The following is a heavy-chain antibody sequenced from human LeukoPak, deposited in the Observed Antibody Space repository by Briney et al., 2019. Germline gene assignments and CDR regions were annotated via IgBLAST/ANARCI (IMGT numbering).Heavy chain of an antibody. V-gene: IGHV3-73*01. Sequence: GGTLRLSCAASGFTFSGSAMHWVRQASGKGLEWVGRIRSKANNYATAYAASVKGRFTISRDDSKNTAYLQMNSLKTEDTAVYYCTRRGYGDYVSYWYFDLWGRGTLVTVSS. CDR2: IRSKANNYAT. J-gene: IGHJ2*01. CDR1: GFTFSGSA. D-gene: IGHD4-17*01. CDR3: TRRGYGDYVSYWYFDL.